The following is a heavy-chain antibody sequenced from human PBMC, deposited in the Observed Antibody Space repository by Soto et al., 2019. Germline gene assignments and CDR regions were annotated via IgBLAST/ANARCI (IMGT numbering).Heavy chain of an antibody. Sequence: QVQLVQSGAEVKKSGASVKVSCKALGYTFSNYGISWVRQGPGQGLEWMGWISGYNGNTHYEEKVQDRIKMTTDTSTSTTYLELRSLRSDDTAVYFCARDPGFGFGYSYAFAMDVWGQGTTVTVSS. J-gene: IGHJ6*02. V-gene: IGHV1-18*01. CDR1: GYTFSNYG. CDR3: ARDPGFGFGYSYAFAMDV. D-gene: IGHD5-18*01. CDR2: ISGYNGNT.